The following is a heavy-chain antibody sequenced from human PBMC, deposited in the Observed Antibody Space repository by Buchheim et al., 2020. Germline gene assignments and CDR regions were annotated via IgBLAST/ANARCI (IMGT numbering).Heavy chain of an antibody. J-gene: IGHJ4*02. V-gene: IGHV3-23*01. CDR1: GFTFTTYA. Sequence: EVLLLESGGRLVQPGGSLRLSCAASGFTFTTYAMSWVRQAPGKSLEWVSGISSTSIRTDFADSVKGRFTISRDNSKDTLYLQLNSLRAEDTAVYYFAKTGDGYYQYYFDHWGQGTL. CDR3: AKTGDGYYQYYFDH. D-gene: IGHD5-24*01. CDR2: ISSTSIRT.